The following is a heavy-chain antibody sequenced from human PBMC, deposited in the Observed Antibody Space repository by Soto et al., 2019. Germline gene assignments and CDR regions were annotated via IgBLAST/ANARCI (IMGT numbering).Heavy chain of an antibody. Sequence: QVQLLQSGAEVKKPGASVKVSCKASGYKFTTYGITWVRQAPGQGLEWLGGISTYNGNTDYAQNLQYRVTMTTETSTSTAYLEVRSLTSDDTAVYIYSRGLGTNGLDVWGQGTTVTVSS. J-gene: IGHJ6*02. D-gene: IGHD7-27*01. CDR1: GYKFTTYG. CDR2: ISTYNGNT. CDR3: SRGLGTNGLDV. V-gene: IGHV1-18*04.